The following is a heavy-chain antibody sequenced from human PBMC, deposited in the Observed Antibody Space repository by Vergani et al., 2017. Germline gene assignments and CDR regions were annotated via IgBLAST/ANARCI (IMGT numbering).Heavy chain of an antibody. J-gene: IGHJ4*02. CDR3: VKDHPVFDE. CDR1: GLTFSNYA. CDR2: IWSDGSKK. V-gene: IGHV3-33*06. Sequence: QVQLVESGGGVVQPGRSLRLSCAASGLTFSNYAMHWVRQAPGKGLEWVAVIWSDGSKKYYGDSVRGRFTISRDISKNTLYLEMNSLSAEDTALYHCVKDHPVFDEWGRGTLVSVS.